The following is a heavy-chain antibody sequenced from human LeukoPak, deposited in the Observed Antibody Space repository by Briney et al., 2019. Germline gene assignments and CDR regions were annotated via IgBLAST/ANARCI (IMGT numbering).Heavy chain of an antibody. J-gene: IGHJ4*02. CDR3: ARHGPSYYFDY. CDR2: IKPDGSQQ. D-gene: IGHD3-16*01. V-gene: IGHV3-7*03. CDR1: GFSLHYYW. Sequence: GGSLRLSCTASGFSLHYYWMTWVRQGPGKGLEWVANIKPDGSQQYYVDSMKGRFTISRDNAKNSLYLQMNSLRTEDTAVYYCARHGPSYYFDYWGQGTLVTVSS.